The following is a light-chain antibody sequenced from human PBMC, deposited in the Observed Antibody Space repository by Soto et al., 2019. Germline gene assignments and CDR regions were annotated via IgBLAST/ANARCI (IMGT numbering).Light chain of an antibody. CDR1: RTDVDGHDY. J-gene: IGLJ1*01. Sequence: QSVLTQPASVSGSPGQSITISCTGARTDVDGHDYVSWYQQHPGQAPKLIIFYVHNRPSGVSSRFSGSKSGDTASLTISGLRAEDDGDYYCSSYTASTPFYVFGTGTKLTV. CDR2: YVH. V-gene: IGLV2-14*03. CDR3: SSYTASTPFYV.